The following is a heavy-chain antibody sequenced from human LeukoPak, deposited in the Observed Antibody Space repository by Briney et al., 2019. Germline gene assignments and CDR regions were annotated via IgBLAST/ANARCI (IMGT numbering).Heavy chain of an antibody. V-gene: IGHV3-7*01. CDR1: GFTLGSYW. Sequence: GGSLRLSCVASGFTLGSYWMSWVRQAPGKGLEWVANINQDTNKKYYVDSVKGRFTVSRDNANNSLYLQMNTLRAEDTAVYYCARGPPLFDPWGQGTLVTVSS. CDR2: INQDTNKK. CDR3: ARGPPLFDP. J-gene: IGHJ5*02.